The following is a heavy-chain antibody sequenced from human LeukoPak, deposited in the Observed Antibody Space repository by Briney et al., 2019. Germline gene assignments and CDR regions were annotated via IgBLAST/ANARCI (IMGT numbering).Heavy chain of an antibody. Sequence: AGGSLRLSCAASGFTFSSYGMHWVRQAPGKGLEWVAFMSYDGINKYYADSVKGRFTISRDNSKNTLYLQMNSLGAEDTAVYYCAPSTGVVVAATGGSASAWGQGTLVTVSS. D-gene: IGHD2-15*01. CDR3: APSTGVVVAATGGSASA. V-gene: IGHV3-30*03. CDR2: MSYDGINK. J-gene: IGHJ4*02. CDR1: GFTFSSYG.